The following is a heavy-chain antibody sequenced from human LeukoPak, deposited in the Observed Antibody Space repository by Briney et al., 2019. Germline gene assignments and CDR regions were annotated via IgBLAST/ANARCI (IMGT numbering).Heavy chain of an antibody. V-gene: IGHV4-34*01. CDR2: INHSGST. CDR1: GGSFSGYY. CDR3: ARGRVSGVWYFDL. J-gene: IGHJ2*01. Sequence: PSETLSLTCAAYGGSFSGYYWSWIRQPPGKGLEWIGEINHSGSTNYNPSLKSRVTISVDTSKNQFSLKLNSVTAADTAVYYCARGRVSGVWYFDLWGRGTLVTVSS. D-gene: IGHD1-14*01.